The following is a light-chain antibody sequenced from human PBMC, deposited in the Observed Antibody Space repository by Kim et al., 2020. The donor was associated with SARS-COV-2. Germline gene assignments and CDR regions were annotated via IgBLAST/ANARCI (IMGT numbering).Light chain of an antibody. Sequence: DIQMTQSPSSVSASVGDRVTITCRASQGIRSWLAWYQQKPGKAPKLLIYAASTLQSGVPSRFSGSGSGTDFTLTINSLQPEDFATYFCQQVNSFPLTFGEGTKVDIK. CDR2: AAS. V-gene: IGKV1-12*01. CDR1: QGIRSW. J-gene: IGKJ4*01. CDR3: QQVNSFPLT.